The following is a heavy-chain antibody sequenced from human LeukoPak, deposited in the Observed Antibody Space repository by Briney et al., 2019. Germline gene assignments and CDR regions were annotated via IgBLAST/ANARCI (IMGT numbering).Heavy chain of an antibody. J-gene: IGHJ4*02. Sequence: PGGSLRLSCAASGLTFSGSTMHWVRQASGKGLEWVGRIRNKANSYATAYAESVKGRFTISRDDSKNTVYLQMNSLKTEDTAAYYCTGQPNYGDYPNWGQGALVTVSS. CDR3: TGQPNYGDYPN. CDR2: IRNKANSYAT. CDR1: GLTFSGST. V-gene: IGHV3-73*01. D-gene: IGHD4-17*01.